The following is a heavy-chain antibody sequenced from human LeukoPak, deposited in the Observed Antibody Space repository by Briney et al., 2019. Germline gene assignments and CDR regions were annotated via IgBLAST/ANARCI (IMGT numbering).Heavy chain of an antibody. CDR3: AKGHTSLAP. Sequence: PGGSLRLSCAGSGFMFSSYWMSWVRQAPGKGLEWVANIKEDGSEKYYVDSVKGRFTISRDNAKNSLYLQMNSLRAEDTAVYYCAKGHTSLAPGGQGALVTVSS. D-gene: IGHD5-18*01. CDR2: IKEDGSEK. V-gene: IGHV3-7*01. CDR1: GFMFSSYW. J-gene: IGHJ4*02.